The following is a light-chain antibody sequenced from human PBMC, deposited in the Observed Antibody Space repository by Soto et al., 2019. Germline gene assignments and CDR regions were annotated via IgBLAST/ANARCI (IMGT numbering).Light chain of an antibody. Sequence: DIQMTQSPSSLSASVGDRVTISCRASQCIRNDLAWYQQKPGKAPKLLIYKASSLESGVPSRFSGSGSGTDFTLTISSLQPEDFATYYCQQYDNLPLIFGQGTRLEI. V-gene: IGKV1-33*01. CDR2: KAS. CDR1: QCIRND. J-gene: IGKJ5*01. CDR3: QQYDNLPLI.